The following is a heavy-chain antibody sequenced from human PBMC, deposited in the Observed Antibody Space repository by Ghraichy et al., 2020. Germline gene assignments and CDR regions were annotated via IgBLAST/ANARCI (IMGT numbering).Heavy chain of an antibody. CDR1: GYTFTSYD. V-gene: IGHV1-8*01. D-gene: IGHD6-13*01. CDR3: ARASSSWYPFGYYYMDV. Sequence: ASVKVSCKASGYTFTSYDINWVRQATGQGLEWMGWMNPNSGNTGYAQKFQGRVTMTRNTSISTAYMELSSLRSEDTAVYYCARASSSWYPFGYYYMDVWGKGTTVTVSS. J-gene: IGHJ6*03. CDR2: MNPNSGNT.